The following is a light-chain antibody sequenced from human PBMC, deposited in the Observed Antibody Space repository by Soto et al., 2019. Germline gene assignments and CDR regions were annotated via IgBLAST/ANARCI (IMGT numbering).Light chain of an antibody. V-gene: IGKV3-11*01. CDR3: QQRRSWQVT. CDR2: DAS. J-gene: IGKJ5*01. Sequence: EIVLTQSPVTLSLSPGERATLSCRASQSVTDFLAWYQQKPGQAPRLLIYDASKRATGIPARFSGSGSGTNFTLTISSLEPEDFAVYYCQQRRSWQVTFGQGTRLEIK. CDR1: QSVTDF.